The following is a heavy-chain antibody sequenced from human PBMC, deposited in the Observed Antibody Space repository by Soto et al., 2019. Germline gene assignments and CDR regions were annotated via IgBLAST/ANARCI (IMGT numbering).Heavy chain of an antibody. CDR2: INPSGGST. V-gene: IGHV1-46*01. CDR3: ARYRSGRAAAGRGSRYWYFDL. CDR1: GYTFTSYY. Sequence: QVQLVQSGAEVKKPGASVKVSCKASGYTFTSYYMHWVRQAPGQGLEWMGIINPSGGSTSYAQKFQGRVTMTRDTSTSTVSMELSSLRSEDTVVYYCARYRSGRAAAGRGSRYWYFDLWGRGTLVTVSS. D-gene: IGHD6-13*01. J-gene: IGHJ2*01.